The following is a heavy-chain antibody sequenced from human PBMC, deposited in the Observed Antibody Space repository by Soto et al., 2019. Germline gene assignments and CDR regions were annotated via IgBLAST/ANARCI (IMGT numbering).Heavy chain of an antibody. CDR2: ISYDGSNK. CDR3: AKEKLVYFDY. D-gene: IGHD6-13*01. CDR1: GFTFSSYG. J-gene: IGHJ4*02. Sequence: GGSLRLSCAASGFTFSSYGMHWVRQAPGKGLEWVVVISYDGSNKYYADSVKGRFTISRDNSKNTLYLQMNSLRAEDTAVYYCAKEKLVYFDYWGQGTLVTVSS. V-gene: IGHV3-30*18.